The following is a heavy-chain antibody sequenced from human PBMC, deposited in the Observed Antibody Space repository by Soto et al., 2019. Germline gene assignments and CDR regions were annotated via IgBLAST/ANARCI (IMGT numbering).Heavy chain of an antibody. CDR2: ITASSDTI. D-gene: IGHD2-8*01. CDR1: GFTFSAYS. CDR3: ARDNGMAGSFDP. V-gene: IGHV3-48*02. Sequence: EVQLEESGGGLVQPGGSLRLSCAASGFTFSAYSMNWARQAPGKGLEGISYITASSDTIFYADSVKGRFTISRDNAKNSLYLQMHSLRDEDTAVYYCARDNGMAGSFDPWGQGTLVTVSS. J-gene: IGHJ5*02.